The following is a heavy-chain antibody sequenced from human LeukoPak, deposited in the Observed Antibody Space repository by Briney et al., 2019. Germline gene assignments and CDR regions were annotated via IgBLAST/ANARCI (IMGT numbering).Heavy chain of an antibody. CDR3: ARGLGYCTNGVCPKFDY. Sequence: PSETLSLTCAVYGGSFSGYYWSWIRQPPGKGLEWIGEINHSGSTNYNPSLKSRVTISVDTSKNQFSLKLSSVSAADTAVYYCARGLGYCTNGVCPKFDYWGQGTLVTVSS. V-gene: IGHV4-34*01. CDR2: INHSGST. D-gene: IGHD2-8*01. CDR1: GGSFSGYY. J-gene: IGHJ4*02.